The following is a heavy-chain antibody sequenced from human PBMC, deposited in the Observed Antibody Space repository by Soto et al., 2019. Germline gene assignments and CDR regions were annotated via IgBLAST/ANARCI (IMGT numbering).Heavy chain of an antibody. D-gene: IGHD3-9*01. CDR1: GFTFSSYG. CDR2: ISYDGSNK. CDR3: ATADYDTVLV. V-gene: IGHV3-30*03. Sequence: GGSLRLSCAASGFTFSSYGMHWVRQAPGKGLEWVAVISYDGSNKYYADSVKGRFTISRDNPKNTLYLQMNSLRAEDTALYYCATADYDTVLVWRQGTTVTVSS. J-gene: IGHJ6*02.